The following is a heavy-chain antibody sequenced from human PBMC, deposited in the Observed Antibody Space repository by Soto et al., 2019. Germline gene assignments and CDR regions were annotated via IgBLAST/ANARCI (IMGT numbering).Heavy chain of an antibody. V-gene: IGHV4-34*01. CDR1: GGSFSGYY. J-gene: IGHJ6*02. CDR2: INHSGST. D-gene: IGHD3-10*01. CDR3: ARVSGIYYYGMDV. Sequence: QVQLQQWGAGLLKPSETLSLTCAVYGGSFSGYYWSWIRQPPGKGLEWIGEINHSGSTNYNPSLKRRVTLSVDTSKNQFSLKLSSVTAADTAVYYCARVSGIYYYGMDVWGQGTTVTVSS.